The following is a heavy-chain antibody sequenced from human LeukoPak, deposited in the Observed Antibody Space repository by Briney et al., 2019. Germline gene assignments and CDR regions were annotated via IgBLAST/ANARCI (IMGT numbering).Heavy chain of an antibody. CDR1: GGTFSSYA. CDR3: AREGRYCSGGSCCYSGGCYYYYYMDV. V-gene: IGHV1-69*01. CDR2: IIPIFGTA. D-gene: IGHD2-15*01. J-gene: IGHJ6*03. Sequence: ASVKVSCKASGGTFSSYAISWVRQAPGQGLEWMGGIIPIFGTANYAQKFQGRVTITADESTSIAYMELSSLRSEDTAVYYCAREGRYCSGGSCCYSGGCYYYYYMDVWGKGTTVTISS.